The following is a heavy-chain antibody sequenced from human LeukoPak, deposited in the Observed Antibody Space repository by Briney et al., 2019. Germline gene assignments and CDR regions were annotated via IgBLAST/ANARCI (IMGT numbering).Heavy chain of an antibody. CDR1: GFTFSRYA. Sequence: PGGSLRLSCATSGFTFSRYAMHWVRQAPVKGLEWVALISYDANIGSNKYYADSVKGRFTISRDNSKNTLYLQMNSLRAEDTAVYYCARVLHNIVVVPAASDYWGQGTLVTVSS. CDR2: ISYDANIGSNK. CDR3: ARVLHNIVVVPAASDY. J-gene: IGHJ4*02. D-gene: IGHD2-2*01. V-gene: IGHV3-30-3*01.